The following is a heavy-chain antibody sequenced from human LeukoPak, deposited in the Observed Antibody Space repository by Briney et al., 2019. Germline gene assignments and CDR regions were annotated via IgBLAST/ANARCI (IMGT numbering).Heavy chain of an antibody. J-gene: IGHJ6*04. Sequence: SETLSLTCTVSGGSINSYYWSWIRQPPGKGLEWIGYIYYSGSTNYNPSLKSRVTISVDTSKNQFSLKLSSVTAADTAVYYCASSQGVPAADYYYGMDVWGKGTTVTVSS. D-gene: IGHD2-2*01. CDR1: GGSINSYY. CDR3: ASSQGVPAADYYYGMDV. CDR2: IYYSGST. V-gene: IGHV4-59*01.